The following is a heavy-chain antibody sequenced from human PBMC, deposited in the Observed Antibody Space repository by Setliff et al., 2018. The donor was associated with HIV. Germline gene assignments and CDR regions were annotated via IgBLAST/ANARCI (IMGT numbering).Heavy chain of an antibody. J-gene: IGHJ4*02. D-gene: IGHD3-10*01. V-gene: IGHV4-4*09. Sequence: PSETLSLTCTVSDDPINSFYWSWIRQPPGKELEGIGYFYTSGSTNYNPSLKSRVTISIDTSKNQFSLKLNSVTAADTAVYYCARHVRYSGSGSYSFDYWGQGTLVTVSS. CDR3: ARHVRYSGSGSYSFDY. CDR1: DDPINSFY. CDR2: FYTSGST.